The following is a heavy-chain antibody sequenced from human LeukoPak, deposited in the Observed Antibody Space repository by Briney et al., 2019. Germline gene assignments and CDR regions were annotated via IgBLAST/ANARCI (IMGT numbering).Heavy chain of an antibody. CDR2: IWYDGSNK. D-gene: IGHD3-10*01. J-gene: IGHJ3*02. CDR3: ARGLPGAAFDI. CDR1: GFTFSSYG. V-gene: IGHV3-33*01. Sequence: RRSLTLSWPASGFTFSSYGMHWVRQAPGKGLGWVAVIWYDGSNKYYADSVKGRFTISEDNSKNTLYLQMNSRRAEDRAVYYCARGLPGAAFDIWGQGTMVTVSS.